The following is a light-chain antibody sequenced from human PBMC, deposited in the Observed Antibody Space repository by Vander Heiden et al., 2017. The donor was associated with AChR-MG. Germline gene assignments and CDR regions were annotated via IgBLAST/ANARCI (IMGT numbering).Light chain of an antibody. J-gene: IGLJ2*01. V-gene: IGLV1-44*01. CDR1: TSNVGVNA. CDR3: AAWDESLNGVI. Sequence: QPVLTHPPSASGTPGQRVTLSCSGSTSNVGVNAVSWYQRLPGMPPKLLIHRNHQRPSGVPDRFSGSTSATSASLAINGLQSEDEADYYCAAWDESLNGVIFGGGTRLTVL. CDR2: RNH.